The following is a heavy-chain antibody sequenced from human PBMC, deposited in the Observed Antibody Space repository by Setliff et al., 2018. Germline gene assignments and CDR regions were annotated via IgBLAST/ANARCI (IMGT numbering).Heavy chain of an antibody. Sequence: ASVKVSCKASGYTLTDYYMHWVRQAPGQGLEWMGWINTNSGGTNYAQKFQGRVTMTRDTSISTAYMELRSLRSDDTAVYYCARGGFYYDSSGSINHDAFDIWGQGTMVTVSS. CDR2: INTNSGGT. CDR1: GYTLTDYY. D-gene: IGHD3-22*01. CDR3: ARGGFYYDSSGSINHDAFDI. J-gene: IGHJ3*02. V-gene: IGHV1-2*02.